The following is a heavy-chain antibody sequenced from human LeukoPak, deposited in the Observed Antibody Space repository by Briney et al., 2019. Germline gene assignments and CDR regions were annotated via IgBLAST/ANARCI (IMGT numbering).Heavy chain of an antibody. J-gene: IGHJ6*02. CDR2: ISFDGTTK. CDR1: GFTFNDYT. V-gene: IGHV3-30*09. CDR3: ARYYYGSGSYYTNYGMDV. D-gene: IGHD3-10*01. Sequence: GGSLRLSCVASGFTFNDYTMHWVRQAPGKGLEWVARISFDGTTKFFADSVKGRFAISRDNSKNTLYLQMNSLRAEDTAVYYCARYYYGSGSYYTNYGMDVWGQGTTVTVSS.